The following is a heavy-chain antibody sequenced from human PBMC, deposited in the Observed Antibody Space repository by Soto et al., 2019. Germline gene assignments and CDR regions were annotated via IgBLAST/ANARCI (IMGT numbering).Heavy chain of an antibody. CDR3: SRAPGIAADGTPHY. Sequence: EVQLVESGGGLVQPGGSLRLSCAASGFTFSRYWMSWVRQATGKGLEWVANIKQDGSEKYYVDSVKGRFTISRDNAENARYLQMNSLSAEDTAVYYCSRAPGIAADGTPHYWGQGTMVTVSS. CDR1: GFTFSRYW. D-gene: IGHD6-13*01. V-gene: IGHV3-7*01. CDR2: IKQDGSEK. J-gene: IGHJ4*02.